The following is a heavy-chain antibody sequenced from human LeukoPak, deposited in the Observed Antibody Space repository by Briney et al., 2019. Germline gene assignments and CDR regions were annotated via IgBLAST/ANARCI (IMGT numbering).Heavy chain of an antibody. Sequence: PGRSLRLSCAASGFTFRTFGMHWVRQAPGKGLEWVAIIWYDGINEYCADSVKGRFTISRDNSKNTLYLQMNSLRAEDTAVYYCARDYYDSSGQLHAGAHAFDIWGQGTMVTVSS. J-gene: IGHJ3*02. V-gene: IGHV3-33*01. CDR3: ARDYYDSSGQLHAGAHAFDI. D-gene: IGHD3-22*01. CDR1: GFTFRTFG. CDR2: IWYDGINE.